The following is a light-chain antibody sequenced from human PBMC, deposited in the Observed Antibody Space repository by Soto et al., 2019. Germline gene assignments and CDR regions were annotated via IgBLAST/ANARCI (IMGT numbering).Light chain of an antibody. CDR1: QSVGSIY. CDR3: QHYAGSPPWT. Sequence: EIVLTQSPGTLSLSPGERVTLSCRASQSVGSIYLAWYQQKPGQAPRLLIYGVSNRATGIPDRFSGSGSGTDFTLTISRLEAEDFAVYYCQHYAGSPPWTFGQGTKVELK. V-gene: IGKV3-20*01. J-gene: IGKJ1*01. CDR2: GVS.